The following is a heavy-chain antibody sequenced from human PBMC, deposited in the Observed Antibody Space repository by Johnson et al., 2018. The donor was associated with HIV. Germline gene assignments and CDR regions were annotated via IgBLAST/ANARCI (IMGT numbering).Heavy chain of an antibody. D-gene: IGHD6-13*01. V-gene: IGHV3-66*01. CDR2: IYSGGNT. CDR3: ARSGGYPNAFDM. J-gene: IGHJ3*02. Sequence: VQLVESGGGLVQPGGSLRLSCAASRFTVSSNYMTWVRQAPGKGLEWVSVIYSGGNTYYADSVKGRFTISRDKSKNSLFLQMNSLRVEDTAVYYRARSGGYPNAFDMWGQGTMVSVSS. CDR1: RFTVSSNY.